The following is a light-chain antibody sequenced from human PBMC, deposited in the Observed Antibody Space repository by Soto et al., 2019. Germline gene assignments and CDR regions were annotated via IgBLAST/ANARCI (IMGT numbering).Light chain of an antibody. CDR1: TGAVTSGHF. CDR2: DTS. Sequence: QAVVTQEPSLTVSPGGTVTLTCDSSTGAVTSGHFPYWFQQKPGQAPKILIYDTSHKHSWTPARFSGSLLGGRPALTLSGAQPEDEAEYYCLLFYTGIRGVFGGGTKVT. CDR3: LLFYTGIRGV. V-gene: IGLV7-46*01. J-gene: IGLJ3*02.